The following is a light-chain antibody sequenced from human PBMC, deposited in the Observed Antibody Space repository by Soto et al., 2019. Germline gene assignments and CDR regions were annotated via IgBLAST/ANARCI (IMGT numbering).Light chain of an antibody. Sequence: EIVLTQSPATLSVSPGEGATLSCRASQSVSSKLAWYQQKPGQAPRLLIYGASSRATGIPDRFSGSGSGTDFTLTISRLEPEDFAVYYCQQYGSSPPWTFGQGTKVDIK. CDR1: QSVSSK. V-gene: IGKV3-20*01. CDR3: QQYGSSPPWT. J-gene: IGKJ1*01. CDR2: GAS.